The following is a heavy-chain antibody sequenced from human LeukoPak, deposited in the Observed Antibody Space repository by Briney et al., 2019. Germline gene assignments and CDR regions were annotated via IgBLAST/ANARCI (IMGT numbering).Heavy chain of an antibody. CDR3: ARVSGYDWESFYDY. CDR2: IYYSGST. CDR1: GGSISSYY. V-gene: IGHV4-59*01. Sequence: SETLSLTCTVSGGSISSYYWSWVRQPPGKGLEWIGYIYYSGSTNYNPSLKSRVTISVDTSKNQFSLKLRSVTAADTAVYYCARVSGYDWESFYDYWGQGTLVTVSS. J-gene: IGHJ4*02. D-gene: IGHD5-12*01.